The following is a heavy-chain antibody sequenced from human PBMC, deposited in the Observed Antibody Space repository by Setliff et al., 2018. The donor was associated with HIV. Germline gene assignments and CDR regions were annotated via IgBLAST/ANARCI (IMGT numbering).Heavy chain of an antibody. V-gene: IGHV1-3*01. CDR3: GRNGCSGDSYFCDLDS. D-gene: IGHD2-21*02. Sequence: ASVKVSCKASGYSFPNYAIHWVRLAPGQRLEWMGWIKPASGDTQYSQKFQGRVTITRDTSASKVYMEVNRLKSEDTAVYFCGRNGCSGDSYFCDLDSWGQGTLVTVSS. CDR2: IKPASGDT. J-gene: IGHJ4*02. CDR1: GYSFPNYA.